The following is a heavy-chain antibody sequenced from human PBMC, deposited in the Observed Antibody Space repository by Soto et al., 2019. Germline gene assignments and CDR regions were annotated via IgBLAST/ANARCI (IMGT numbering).Heavy chain of an antibody. CDR1: GFTFENYA. Sequence: PGGSLRLSCTTSGFTFENYAINWVRQAPGKGLEWVGLIRNQTYGGTPEYAASIKGRFTISRDNSKNTLYLQMNSLRAEDTAVYYCAKGGLGDFDYWGQGTLVTVSS. D-gene: IGHD4-17*01. V-gene: IGHV3-49*04. CDR3: AKGGLGDFDY. CDR2: IRNQTYGGTP. J-gene: IGHJ4*02.